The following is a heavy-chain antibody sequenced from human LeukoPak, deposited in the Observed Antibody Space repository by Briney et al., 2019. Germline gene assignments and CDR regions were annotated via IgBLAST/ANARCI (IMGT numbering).Heavy chain of an antibody. Sequence: AGGSLRLSCAASGFTFSSYSLNWVRQAPGKGLEWVSFISSSSITIYYADSVKGRFTTSRDNAEKSLYLQMNSLRAEDTAVYYCARDRGGSYSAIDYWGQGTLVNVSS. J-gene: IGHJ4*02. CDR1: GFTFSSYS. D-gene: IGHD2-15*01. CDR2: ISSSSITI. V-gene: IGHV3-48*04. CDR3: ARDRGGSYSAIDY.